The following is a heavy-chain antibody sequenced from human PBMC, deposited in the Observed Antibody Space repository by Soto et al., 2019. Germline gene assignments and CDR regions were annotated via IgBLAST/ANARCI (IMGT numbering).Heavy chain of an antibody. J-gene: IGHJ4*02. V-gene: IGHV3-7*01. CDR2: IKQDGSET. D-gene: IGHD5-12*01. Sequence: EVQLVESGGGLVQPGGSLRLSCEASGLTFSSYWMSWVRQAPGKGLEWVANIKQDGSETYYVDSVKGRFTFSRDNAKNSLYLQMNSLRAEDTAVYYCARDSDPSGYDYWGQGTLVTVSS. CDR1: GLTFSSYW. CDR3: ARDSDPSGYDY.